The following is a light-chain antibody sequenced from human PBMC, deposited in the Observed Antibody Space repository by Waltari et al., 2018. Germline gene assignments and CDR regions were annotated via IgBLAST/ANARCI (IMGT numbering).Light chain of an antibody. CDR3: QSADDSNNYRI. V-gene: IGLV3-25*03. J-gene: IGLJ2*01. Sequence: SSELTQPPSVSVFPGQTAKITCPGEPLAHQYVYWYQQKPGQAHLLVMYKDVERPSGVPARFSGSNSGTTVTLIVSGVQAEDEADDYCQSADDSNNYRIFGGGTRLTVL. CDR2: KDV. CDR1: PLAHQY.